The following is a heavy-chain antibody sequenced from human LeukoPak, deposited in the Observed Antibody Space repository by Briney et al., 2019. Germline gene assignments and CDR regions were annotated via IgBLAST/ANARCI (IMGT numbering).Heavy chain of an antibody. V-gene: IGHV4-38-2*01. J-gene: IGHJ4*02. CDR3: ARRYDFWSGYYTYYFDY. Sequence: SETLSLTCAVSGYSISSGYYWGWIRQPPGKGLEWIGSIYHSGSTYYNPSLKSRVTISGDTSKNQFSLKLSSVTAADTAVYYCARRYDFWSGYYTYYFDYWGQGTLVTVSS. CDR2: IYHSGST. D-gene: IGHD3-3*01. CDR1: GYSISSGYY.